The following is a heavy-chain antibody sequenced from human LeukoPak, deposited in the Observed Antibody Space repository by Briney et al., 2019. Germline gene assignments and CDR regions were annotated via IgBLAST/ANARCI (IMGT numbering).Heavy chain of an antibody. J-gene: IGHJ5*02. D-gene: IGHD6-13*01. Sequence: PSETLSLTCTVSGGSISSYYWSWIRQPPGKGLEWIGYIYYSGSTHYNPSLKSRVTISVDTSKNQFSLRLSSVTAADTAVYCCARDKQPGDQWGQGTLVTVSS. V-gene: IGHV4-59*01. CDR1: GGSISSYY. CDR2: IYYSGST. CDR3: ARDKQPGDQ.